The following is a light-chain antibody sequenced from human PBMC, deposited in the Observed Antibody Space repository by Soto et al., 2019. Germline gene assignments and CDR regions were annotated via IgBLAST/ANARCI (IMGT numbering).Light chain of an antibody. Sequence: EIVLTQSPATLSLSPGERATLSCRASQSVGGHLAWYQQKPGQAPRLLIYDASDRATGIPARFSGSGSETDFTLPISSLEPDDFAVYYRQQRNHLPPSITLGQRTRLEIK. CDR2: DAS. CDR3: QQRNHLPPSIT. V-gene: IGKV3-11*01. CDR1: QSVGGH. J-gene: IGKJ5*01.